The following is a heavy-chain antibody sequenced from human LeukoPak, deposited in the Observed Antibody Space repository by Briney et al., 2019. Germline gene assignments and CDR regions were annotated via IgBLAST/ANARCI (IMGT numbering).Heavy chain of an antibody. J-gene: IGHJ6*03. CDR3: ARVVVPAAMGGYYYYMDV. D-gene: IGHD2-2*01. Sequence: GGSLRLSCAASEFSVGSNYMTWVRQASGKGLEWVGRIRSKANSYATAYAASVKGRFTISRDDSKNTAYLQMNSLKTEDTAVYYCARVVVPAAMGGYYYYMDVWGEGTTVTISS. CDR1: EFSVGSNY. V-gene: IGHV3-73*01. CDR2: IRSKANSYAT.